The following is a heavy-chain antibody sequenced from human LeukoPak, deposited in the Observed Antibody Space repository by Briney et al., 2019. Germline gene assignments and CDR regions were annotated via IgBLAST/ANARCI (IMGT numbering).Heavy chain of an antibody. D-gene: IGHD3-10*01. Sequence: GGFLRLSCAASGFTFSSYGMHWVRQAPGKGLEWVAVISYDGSNKYYADSVKGRFTISRDNSKNTLYLQMNSLRAEDTAVYYCARGVTMVRGVDNWFDPWGQGTLVTVSS. V-gene: IGHV3-30*03. CDR3: ARGVTMVRGVDNWFDP. CDR2: ISYDGSNK. CDR1: GFTFSSYG. J-gene: IGHJ5*02.